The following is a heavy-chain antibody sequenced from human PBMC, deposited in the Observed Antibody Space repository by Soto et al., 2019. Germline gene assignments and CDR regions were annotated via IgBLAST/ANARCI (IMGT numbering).Heavy chain of an antibody. J-gene: IGHJ4*02. D-gene: IGHD1-26*01. V-gene: IGHV3-30*03. CDR2: ISNDGSRK. CDR3: ARVCSGGTNCFDFDF. Sequence: QVQLVESGGGVVQPGRSLRLSCAASVFTFGDFGIHWVRQAPGKGLEWVADISNDGSRKYYAGSVQGRFTISRDNSKNTVYLQMDSLRTEDTAFYFCARVCSGGTNCFDFDFWGQGILVTVS. CDR1: VFTFGDFG.